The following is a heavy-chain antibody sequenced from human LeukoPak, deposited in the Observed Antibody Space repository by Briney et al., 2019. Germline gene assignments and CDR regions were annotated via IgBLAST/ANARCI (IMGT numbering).Heavy chain of an antibody. Sequence: ASVTVSCKASGGTFSSYAISWVRQAPGQGLEWMGGIIPIFGTANYAQKFQGRVTITTDESTSTAYMELSSLRSEDTAVYYCARGAPIWSGESPGGYNWFDPWGQGTLVTVSS. D-gene: IGHD3-10*01. CDR2: IIPIFGTA. CDR1: GGTFSSYA. CDR3: ARGAPIWSGESPGGYNWFDP. J-gene: IGHJ5*02. V-gene: IGHV1-69*05.